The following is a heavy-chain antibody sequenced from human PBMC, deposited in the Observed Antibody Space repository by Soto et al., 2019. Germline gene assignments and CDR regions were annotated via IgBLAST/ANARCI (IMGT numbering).Heavy chain of an antibody. J-gene: IGHJ6*02. V-gene: IGHV3-11*05. CDR1: GFTFRDYY. CDR2: IDSSTKYT. CDR3: AREYYYTMDV. Sequence: QVQLVESGGGLVRPGGSLRLSCEASGFTFRDYYMTWFRQAPGKGLEWLSYIDSSTKYTNYADSVKGRFTISRDNAKNSLYLQMNSLRADDPAVYYCAREYYYTMDVLGQGTMVTVSS.